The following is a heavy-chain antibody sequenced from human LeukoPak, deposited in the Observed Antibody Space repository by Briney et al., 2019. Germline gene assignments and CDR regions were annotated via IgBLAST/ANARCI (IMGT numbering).Heavy chain of an antibody. V-gene: IGHV1-69*02. CDR3: ARTIPYYYYYMDV. CDR2: IIPILGIA. CDR1: GGTFSSYT. J-gene: IGHJ6*03. Sequence: SVKVSCKASGGTFSSYTISWVRQAPGQGLEWMGRIIPILGIANYAQKFQGRVTITANKSTSTAYMELSSLRSEDTAVYYCARTIPYYYYYMDVWGKGTTVTVSS. D-gene: IGHD3-3*01.